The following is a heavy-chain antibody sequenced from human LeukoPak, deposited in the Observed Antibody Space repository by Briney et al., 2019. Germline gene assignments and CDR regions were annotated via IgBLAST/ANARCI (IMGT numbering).Heavy chain of an antibody. CDR3: ATVLSDIVVVPAAMPTYYFDY. CDR2: FDPEDGGT. Sequence: ASVKVSCKVSGYTLTELSMHWVRQAPGKGLEWMGGFDPEDGGTIYAQKFQGRVTMTEDTSTDAAYMELSSLRSEDTAVYYCATVLSDIVVVPAAMPTYYFDYWGQGTLVTVSS. J-gene: IGHJ4*02. CDR1: GYTLTELS. D-gene: IGHD2-2*01. V-gene: IGHV1-24*01.